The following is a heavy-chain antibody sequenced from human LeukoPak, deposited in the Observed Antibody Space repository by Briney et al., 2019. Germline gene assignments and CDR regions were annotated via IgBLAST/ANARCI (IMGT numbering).Heavy chain of an antibody. J-gene: IGHJ6*03. CDR3: AGRRYCSSTSCYRDYYYMDV. V-gene: IGHV1-2*02. CDR2: INPNSGGT. D-gene: IGHD2-2*01. CDR1: GYTFTGYY. Sequence: GASVKVSCKASGYTFTGYYMHWVRQAPGQGLEWMGWINPNSGGTNYAQKFQGRVTMTRDTSISTAYMDLSRLRSDDTAVYYCAGRRYCSSTSCYRDYYYMDVWGKGTTVTVSS.